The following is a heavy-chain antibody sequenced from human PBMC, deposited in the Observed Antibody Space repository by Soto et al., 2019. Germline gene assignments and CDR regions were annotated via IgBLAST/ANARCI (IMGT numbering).Heavy chain of an antibody. Sequence: KPSETLSLTCTVSGGSISSYYWSWIRQPAGKGLEWIGRIYTSGSTNYNPSLKSRVTMSGDKSKNQFSLKLSSVTAADTAMYYCARHHDYGDYVDYWGQGTLVTVSS. J-gene: IGHJ4*02. CDR1: GGSISSYY. CDR3: ARHHDYGDYVDY. D-gene: IGHD4-17*01. V-gene: IGHV4-4*07. CDR2: IYTSGST.